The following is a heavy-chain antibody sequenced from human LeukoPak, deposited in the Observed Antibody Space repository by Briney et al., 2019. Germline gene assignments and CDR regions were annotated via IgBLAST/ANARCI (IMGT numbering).Heavy chain of an antibody. J-gene: IGHJ4*02. CDR1: GFNFGDSW. Sequence: GESLRLSCAASGFNFGDSWMHWVRQVPGKGLVWVSRINRDGLSTSYAEAVKGRFTISRDNFKNTLYLEVSSLRAEDTAIYYCATEKVGYFVGYWGQGTLVTVSS. CDR3: ATEKVGYFVGY. CDR2: INRDGLST. D-gene: IGHD2-21*01. V-gene: IGHV3-74*01.